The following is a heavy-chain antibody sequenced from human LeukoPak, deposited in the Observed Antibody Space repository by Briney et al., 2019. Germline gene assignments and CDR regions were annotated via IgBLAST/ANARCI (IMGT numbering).Heavy chain of an antibody. D-gene: IGHD2-21*02. J-gene: IGHJ4*02. Sequence: GGSLRLSCAASGFTFSSYAMNWVRQAPGKGLEWVAVISYDGSNKYYADSVKGRFTISRDNSKNTLYLQMNSLRAEDTAVYYCEVVTAIGDFDYWGQGTLVTVSS. CDR3: EVVTAIGDFDY. CDR1: GFTFSSYA. V-gene: IGHV3-30*04. CDR2: ISYDGSNK.